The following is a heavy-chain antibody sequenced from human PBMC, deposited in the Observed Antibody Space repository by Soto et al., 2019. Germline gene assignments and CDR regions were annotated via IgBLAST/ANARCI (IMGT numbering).Heavy chain of an antibody. CDR3: ARGGGALDY. Sequence: EVQLVESGGGLVQPGGSLRLSCAASGFTFSGFWMSWVRQAPGKGLEWMANIKQDGSDKYYVDSVKGRFSISRDNAKNSLYLQMNSLRAADTAVYYCARGGGALDYWGQGTLVTVSS. CDR1: GFTFSGFW. CDR2: IKQDGSDK. V-gene: IGHV3-7*01. J-gene: IGHJ4*02. D-gene: IGHD3-16*01.